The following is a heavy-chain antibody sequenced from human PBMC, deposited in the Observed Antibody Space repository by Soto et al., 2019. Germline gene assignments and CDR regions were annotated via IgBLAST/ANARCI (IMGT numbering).Heavy chain of an antibody. J-gene: IGHJ4*02. CDR1: GFSLSTSGVG. V-gene: IGHV2-5*02. Sequence: QITLTESGPTLVKPTQTLTLTCTFSGFSLSTSGVGVGWIRQPPGKALEWLAVIYWDDDKRYSPSLKNRLTITKDTSKNHVVLTMTNIDAVDTATYYCAHKEPRMNHFDYWGQGTPVTFSS. CDR2: IYWDDDK. CDR3: AHKEPRMNHFDY. D-gene: IGHD2-8*01.